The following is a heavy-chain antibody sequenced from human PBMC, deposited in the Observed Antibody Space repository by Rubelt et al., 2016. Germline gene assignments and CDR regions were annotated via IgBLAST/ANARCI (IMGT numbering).Heavy chain of an antibody. Sequence: EVQLVQSGAEVKKPGESLKISCKGSGYSFTSYWIGWVRQMPGKGLEWMGIIYPGDSDTRYSPSFQGKVTTPDDKSISTAYLQGSSLKASYTAMYYCARHGQVQSGDAFDIWGQGTMVTVSS. CDR3: ARHGQVQSGDAFDI. J-gene: IGHJ3*02. D-gene: IGHD1-26*01. CDR1: GYSFTSYW. CDR2: IYPGDSDT. V-gene: IGHV5-51*01.